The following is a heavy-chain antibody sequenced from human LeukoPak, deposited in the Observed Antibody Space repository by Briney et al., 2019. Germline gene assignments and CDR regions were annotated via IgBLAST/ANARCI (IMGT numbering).Heavy chain of an antibody. CDR1: GFTFSDYY. D-gene: IGHD1-26*01. V-gene: IGHV3-11*04. CDR3: ARVVGAIRSAFDI. J-gene: IGHJ3*02. CDR2: ISSSGSTI. Sequence: GGSLRRSCAASGFTFSDYYMSWIRQAPGKGLEWVSYISSSGSTIYYADSVKGRFTISRENAKNSLYLQMNSLRAGDTAVYYCARVVGAIRSAFDIWAKGQWSPSLQ.